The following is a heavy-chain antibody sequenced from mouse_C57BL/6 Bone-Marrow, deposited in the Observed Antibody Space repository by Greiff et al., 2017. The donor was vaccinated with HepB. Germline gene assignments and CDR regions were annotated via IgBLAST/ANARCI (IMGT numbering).Heavy chain of an antibody. CDR3: ARGGSSMDY. V-gene: IGHV1-18*01. Sequence: EVQLQQSGPELVKPGASVKIPCQASGYTFTDYNMDWVKQSHGKSLEWIGDINPNNGGTIYNQKFKGKATLTVDKSSSTAYMARRSLTSEDTAVYDCARGGSSMDYGGQGTTLTVAS. J-gene: IGHJ2*01. CDR1: GYTFTDYN. CDR2: INPNNGGT. D-gene: IGHD1-1*01.